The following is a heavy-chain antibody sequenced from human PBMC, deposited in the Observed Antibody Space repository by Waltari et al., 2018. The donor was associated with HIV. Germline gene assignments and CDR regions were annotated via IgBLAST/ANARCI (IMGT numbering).Heavy chain of an antibody. V-gene: IGHV3-30*18. CDR3: AKDPYYYDSSGYADYFDY. Sequence: QVQLVESGGGVDQPGRSLRLSCAASGFTFSSYGMHWVRQAPGKGLEWVAVISYDGSNKYYADSVKGRFTISRDNSKNTLYLQMNSLRAEDTAVYYCAKDPYYYDSSGYADYFDYWGQGTLVTVSS. CDR1: GFTFSSYG. D-gene: IGHD3-22*01. CDR2: ISYDGSNK. J-gene: IGHJ4*02.